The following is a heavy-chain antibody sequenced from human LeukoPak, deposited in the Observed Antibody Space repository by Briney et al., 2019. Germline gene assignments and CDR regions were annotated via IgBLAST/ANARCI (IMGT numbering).Heavy chain of an antibody. D-gene: IGHD5-18*01. CDR2: IYYSGSA. J-gene: IGHJ3*02. CDR3: ARGGILSDAFDI. CDR1: GGSISSGDYY. Sequence: SETLSLTCTVSGGSISSGDYYWSWIRQPPGKGLEWIGYIYYSGSAYYNPSLKSRVTISVDTSKNQFSLKLSSVTAADTAVYYCARGGILSDAFDIWGQGTMVTVSS. V-gene: IGHV4-30-4*01.